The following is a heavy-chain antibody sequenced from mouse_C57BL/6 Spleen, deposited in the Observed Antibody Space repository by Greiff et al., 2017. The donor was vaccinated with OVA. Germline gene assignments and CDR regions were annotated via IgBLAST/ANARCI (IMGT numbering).Heavy chain of an antibody. CDR1: GYTFTSYG. D-gene: IGHD1-1*02. J-gene: IGHJ2*01. Sequence: VQLQQSGAELARPGASVKLSCKASGYTFTSYGISWVKQRTGQGLEWIGKIYPRSGNTYYNEKFKGKATLTADKSSSTAYMELRSLTSEDSAVYFCAWAVYSGNYDGYWGQGTTLTVSS. CDR2: IYPRSGNT. CDR3: AWAVYSGNYDGY. V-gene: IGHV1-81*01.